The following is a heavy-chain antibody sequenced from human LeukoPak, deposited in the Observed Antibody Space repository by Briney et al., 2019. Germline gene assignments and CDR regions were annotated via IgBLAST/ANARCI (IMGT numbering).Heavy chain of an antibody. D-gene: IGHD6-19*01. Sequence: GASVKVSCKASGYTFTSYYMHWVRQAPGQGLEWMGIINPSGGSTSYAQKFQGRVTMTRDTSTSTVYMELSSLRSEDTAVYYCAKDRGIAVAGTPLDYWGQGTLVTVSS. CDR3: AKDRGIAVAGTPLDY. CDR1: GYTFTSYY. J-gene: IGHJ4*02. V-gene: IGHV1-46*01. CDR2: INPSGGST.